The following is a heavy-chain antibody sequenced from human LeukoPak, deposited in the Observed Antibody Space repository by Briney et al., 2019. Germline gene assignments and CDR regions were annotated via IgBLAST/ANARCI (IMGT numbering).Heavy chain of an antibody. Sequence: PSETLSLTCTVSGGSISSYYWSWIRQPPGKGLEWIGYIYYSGSTNYNPSFKSRVTISVDTSKNQFSLKLSSVTAADTAVYYCARDQKGTPFDYWGQGTLVTVSS. V-gene: IGHV4-59*01. CDR1: GGSISSYY. CDR2: IYYSGST. J-gene: IGHJ4*02. D-gene: IGHD2-15*01. CDR3: ARDQKGTPFDY.